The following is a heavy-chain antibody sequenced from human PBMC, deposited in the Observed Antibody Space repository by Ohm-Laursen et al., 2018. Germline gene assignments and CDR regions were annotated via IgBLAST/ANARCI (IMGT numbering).Heavy chain of an antibody. V-gene: IGHV4-39*01. Sequence: TLSLTCTVSGGSISTSSYYWGWIRQPPGKGLEWIGSIYYSGGTYYNSSLKSRVTISIDTSKNQFSLKLSSVTAADTAAYYCARLRGGYAGYWGQGAPVTVSS. D-gene: IGHD2-15*01. CDR1: GGSISTSSYY. J-gene: IGHJ4*02. CDR2: IYYSGGT. CDR3: ARLRGGYAGY.